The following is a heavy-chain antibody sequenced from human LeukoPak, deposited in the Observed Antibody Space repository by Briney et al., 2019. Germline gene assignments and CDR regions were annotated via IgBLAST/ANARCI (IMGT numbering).Heavy chain of an antibody. CDR2: IAYDGKTT. D-gene: IGHD5-24*01. V-gene: IGHV3-30*03. CDR1: GFTFSTYG. CDR3: ARQGRWLQSLDY. Sequence: PGRSLRLSCAASGFTFSTYGTHWVRQAPGKGLEWVAVIAYDGKTTYYADSVKGRFTISRDNAKNSLYLQMNSLRAEDTAVYYCARQGRWLQSLDYWGQGTLVTVSS. J-gene: IGHJ4*02.